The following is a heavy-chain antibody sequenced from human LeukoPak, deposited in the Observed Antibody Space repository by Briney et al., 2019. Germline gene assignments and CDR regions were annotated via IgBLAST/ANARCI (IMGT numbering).Heavy chain of an antibody. D-gene: IGHD6-13*01. CDR3: AKDRIAAAGVYYFDY. J-gene: IGHJ4*02. V-gene: IGHV3-30*02. CDR1: GFTFSSYG. Sequence: GGSLRLSCAASGFTFSSYGMHWVRQAPGKGLEWVAVIWYDGSNKYYADSVKGRFTISRDNSKNTLYLQMNSLGAEDTAVYYCAKDRIAAAGVYYFDYWGQGTLVTVSS. CDR2: IWYDGSNK.